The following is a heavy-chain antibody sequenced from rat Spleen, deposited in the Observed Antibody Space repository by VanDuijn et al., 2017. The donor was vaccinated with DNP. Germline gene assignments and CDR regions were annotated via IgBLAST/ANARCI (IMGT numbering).Heavy chain of an antibody. D-gene: IGHD1-2*01. CDR2: ISSGGST. Sequence: QVRLRESGPGLMQPSQTLSLTCTVTGFSLTNFTVSWIRQPPGKGLEWIAAISSGGSTYYNSALKSRLGISRDTSKSQVFLEMNSLQTEDTAIYFCAREEPRVLYYFSSLFDYWGQGVMVTVSS. J-gene: IGHJ2*01. CDR1: GFSLTNFT. V-gene: IGHV2-6*01. CDR3: AREEPRVLYYFSSLFDY.